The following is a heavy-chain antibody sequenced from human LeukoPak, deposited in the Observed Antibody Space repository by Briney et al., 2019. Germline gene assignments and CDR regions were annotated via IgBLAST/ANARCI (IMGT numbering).Heavy chain of an antibody. V-gene: IGHV4-59*01. CDR2: VLYSGGT. J-gene: IGHJ4*02. CDR1: GGSISSYY. CDR3: AREGAGAHYFDY. D-gene: IGHD1-26*01. Sequence: SETLSLTCTVSGGSISSYYWSWIRQPPGKGLEWIGYVLYSGGTNYNPSLKSRVTVSVDTSKNQFSQKLSSVTAADTAVHYCAREGAGAHYFDYWGQGTLVTVSS.